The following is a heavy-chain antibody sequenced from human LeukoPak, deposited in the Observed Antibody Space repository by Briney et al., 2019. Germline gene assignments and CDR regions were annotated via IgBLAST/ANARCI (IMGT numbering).Heavy chain of an antibody. J-gene: IGHJ4*02. Sequence: SEALLLTCAIYRGSFIGYYWSSVRQTPGKGLEWIGEINHSGSTNYNPSLKSRVTISVDTSKNQFSLKLSSVTAADTAVYYCARGRAVGAIGYWGQGTLVTVSS. D-gene: IGHD1-26*01. CDR1: RGSFIGYY. CDR3: ARGRAVGAIGY. CDR2: INHSGST. V-gene: IGHV4-34*01.